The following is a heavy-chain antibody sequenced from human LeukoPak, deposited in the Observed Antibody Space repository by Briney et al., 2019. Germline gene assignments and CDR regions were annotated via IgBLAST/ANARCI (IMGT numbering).Heavy chain of an antibody. Sequence: GGSLRLSCAASGFPFSSYEMNWVRQAPGKGLEWVSYISSSGSTIYYADSVKGRFTISRDNAKNSLYLQMNSLRAEDTAVYYCARYDSSGYYYYYYGMDVWGQGTTVTVSS. CDR1: GFPFSSYE. D-gene: IGHD3-22*01. V-gene: IGHV3-48*03. CDR3: ARYDSSGYYYYYYGMDV. CDR2: ISSSGSTI. J-gene: IGHJ6*02.